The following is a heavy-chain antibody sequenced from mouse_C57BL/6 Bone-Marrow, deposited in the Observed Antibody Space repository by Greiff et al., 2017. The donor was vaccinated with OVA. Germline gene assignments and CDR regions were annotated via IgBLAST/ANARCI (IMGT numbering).Heavy chain of an antibody. CDR3: ASPYYSNYWFAY. CDR2: ISSGGSYT. D-gene: IGHD2-5*01. J-gene: IGHJ3*01. V-gene: IGHV5-6*01. CDR1: GFTFSSYG. Sequence: EVHLVESGGDLVKPGGSLKLSCAASGFTFSSYGMSWVRQTPDKRLEWVATISSGGSYTYYPDSVKGRLTISRDNAKNTLYLQMSSLKSEDTAMYYCASPYYSNYWFAYWGQGTLVTVSA.